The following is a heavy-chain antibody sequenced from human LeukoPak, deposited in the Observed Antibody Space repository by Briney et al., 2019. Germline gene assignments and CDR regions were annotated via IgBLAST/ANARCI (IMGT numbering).Heavy chain of an antibody. CDR1: GYTFTSYY. Sequence: ASVKVSCKASGYTFTSYYMHWVRQAPGQGLEWMGIINPSGGSTSYAQKFQGRVTITADKSTSTAYMELSSLRSEDTAVYYCARDAEGGDIAMVPFDYWGQGTLVTVSS. V-gene: IGHV1-46*01. CDR2: INPSGGST. J-gene: IGHJ4*02. D-gene: IGHD5-18*01. CDR3: ARDAEGGDIAMVPFDY.